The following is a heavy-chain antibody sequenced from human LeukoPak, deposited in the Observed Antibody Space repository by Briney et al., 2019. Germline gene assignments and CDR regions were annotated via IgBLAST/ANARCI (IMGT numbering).Heavy chain of an antibody. CDR3: ARGYYDSSDYEYFQH. D-gene: IGHD3-22*01. CDR1: GYTFTGYY. V-gene: IGHV1-2*02. CDR2: INPNSGGT. J-gene: IGHJ1*01. Sequence: GASVKVSCKASGYTFTGYYIHWVRQAPGQGLEWMGWINPNSGGTNYQGRVTMTRDTSISTAYMELSRLRSDDTAVYYCARGYYDSSDYEYFQHWGQGTLVTVSS.